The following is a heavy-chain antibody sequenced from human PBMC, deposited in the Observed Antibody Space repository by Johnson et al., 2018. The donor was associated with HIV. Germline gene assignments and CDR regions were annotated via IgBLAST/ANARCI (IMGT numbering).Heavy chain of an antibody. J-gene: IGHJ3*01. CDR2: INWNGGSI. D-gene: IGHD5-24*01. Sequence: VQLVESGGGLVKPGGSLTLSCAASGFTFINAWMSWVRQAPGKGLEWVSGINWNGGSIGYGDSVKGRFTISRDNSKNTLYLQMNSLRAEDTAVYFCARGCRDGYTCDVFDVWGQGTRVTVSS. V-gene: IGHV3-20*04. CDR1: GFTFINAW. CDR3: ARGCRDGYTCDVFDV.